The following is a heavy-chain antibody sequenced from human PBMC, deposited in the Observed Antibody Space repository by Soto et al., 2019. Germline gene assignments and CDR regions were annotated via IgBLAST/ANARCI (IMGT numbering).Heavy chain of an antibody. J-gene: IGHJ3*02. CDR1: GGTFSSYA. D-gene: IGHD3-22*01. Sequence: SVKVSCKASGGTFSSYAISWVRQAPGQGLEWMGGIIPIFGTANYAQKFQGRVTITADESTSTAYMELSSLRSEDTAVYYCAHSARKYYYDSSGYAFDIWGQGTMVTV. CDR2: IIPIFGTA. V-gene: IGHV1-69*13. CDR3: AHSARKYYYDSSGYAFDI.